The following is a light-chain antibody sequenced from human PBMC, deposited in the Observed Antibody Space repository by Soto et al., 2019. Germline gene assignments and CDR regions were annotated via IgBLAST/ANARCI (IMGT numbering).Light chain of an antibody. CDR2: DVS. CDR1: QSVSGL. CDR3: QQYNSYWT. J-gene: IGKJ1*01. V-gene: IGKV1-5*01. Sequence: DIQMTQSPSTLSASVGDTVTVTCRASQSVSGLLSWYQQKPGEAPKLLIYDVSALPRGVPSRFSGSGSGTEFTLTISSLQPDDFATYYCQQYNSYWTFGQGTKVDIK.